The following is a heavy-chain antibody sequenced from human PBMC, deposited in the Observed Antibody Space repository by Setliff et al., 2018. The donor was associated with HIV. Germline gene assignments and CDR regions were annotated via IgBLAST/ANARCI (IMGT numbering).Heavy chain of an antibody. CDR2: ISAYNGDT. D-gene: IGHD2-15*01. V-gene: IGHV1-18*01. CDR3: ARLKGVLVVMPDAFDI. Sequence: ASVKVSCKASGYTFTNYGISWVRQAPGQGPEWLGWISAYNGDTKYAQKFQGRVTMTTDTSTTTAHMELRSLRSDDTAVYYCARLKGVLVVMPDAFDIWGQGTMVTVSS. J-gene: IGHJ3*02. CDR1: GYTFTNYG.